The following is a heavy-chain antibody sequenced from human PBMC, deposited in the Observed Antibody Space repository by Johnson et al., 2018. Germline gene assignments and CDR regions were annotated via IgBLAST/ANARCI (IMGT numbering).Heavy chain of an antibody. CDR3: ASDPHDGFDV. V-gene: IGHV3-21*04. CDR1: GFSFSDYS. CDR2: ITKSGDNS. J-gene: IGHJ3*01. Sequence: VQLQESGGGLVKPGGSLRLSCVASGFSFSDYSMNWVRQAPGKWLEWVSAITKSGDNSYYTDSVKGRFPVSRDNSRNTLFLQMNSLRTDDMAVYYCASDPHDGFDVWGQGTMVTVSS.